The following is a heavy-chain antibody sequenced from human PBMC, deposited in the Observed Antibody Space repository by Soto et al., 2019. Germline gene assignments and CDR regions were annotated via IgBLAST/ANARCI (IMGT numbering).Heavy chain of an antibody. J-gene: IGHJ6*02. CDR2: INTYNGNT. CDR1: GYTFTRYG. D-gene: IGHD3-16*01. Sequence: QVQLVQSGAEVKNPGASVKVSCKASGYTFTRYGIGWARQAPGQGLEWMGWINTYNGNTNYEQNVQGRVTLTTDTSRSTAYMELRSLRSNDTAIYYCAMVDVYVTPSPQDVWGQGTTVIVSS. V-gene: IGHV1-18*01. CDR3: AMVDVYVTPSPQDV.